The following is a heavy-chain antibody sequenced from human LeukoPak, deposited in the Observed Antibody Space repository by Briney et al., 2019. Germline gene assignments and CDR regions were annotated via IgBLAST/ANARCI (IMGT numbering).Heavy chain of an antibody. CDR1: GFTFSNYW. CDR2: IKQDGSEN. J-gene: IGHJ6*02. Sequence: PGGSLRLSCAASGFTFSNYWMTWVRQAPGNGLEWVANIKQDGSENYSVDSVKGRFTIARDNAKNSVFLQMNSLRAEDTAVYYCARGDLSYYYGMDVWGQGTTVTVSS. D-gene: IGHD2-21*01. CDR3: ARGDLSYYYGMDV. V-gene: IGHV3-7*03.